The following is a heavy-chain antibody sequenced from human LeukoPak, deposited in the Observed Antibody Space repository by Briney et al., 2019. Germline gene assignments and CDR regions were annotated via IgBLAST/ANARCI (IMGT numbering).Heavy chain of an antibody. CDR2: ISYDGSNK. CDR1: GFTFSSYG. V-gene: IGHV3-30*18. Sequence: PGGSLRLSCAASGFTFSSYGMHWVRQAPGKGLEWVAVISYDGSNKYYADSVKGRFTISRDNSKNTLYLQMNSLRAEDTAVYYCAKDPGDGYNMRAFDIWGQGTMVTVSS. CDR3: AKDPGDGYNMRAFDI. J-gene: IGHJ3*02. D-gene: IGHD5-24*01.